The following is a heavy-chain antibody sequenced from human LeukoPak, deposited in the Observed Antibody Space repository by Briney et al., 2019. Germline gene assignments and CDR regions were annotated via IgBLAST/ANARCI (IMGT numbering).Heavy chain of an antibody. J-gene: IGHJ4*02. V-gene: IGHV3-66*01. CDR1: GLTFSSNY. Sequence: AGGSLRLSCAASGLTFSSNYMSWVRQAPGKGLEWVSFIYSGGSTYYADSVKGRVSISRDNSKNTLLLQMNSLRAEDAAAYYCARWHSHRSFGYWGQGTLVT. CDR2: IYSGGST. D-gene: IGHD1-14*01. CDR3: ARWHSHRSFGY.